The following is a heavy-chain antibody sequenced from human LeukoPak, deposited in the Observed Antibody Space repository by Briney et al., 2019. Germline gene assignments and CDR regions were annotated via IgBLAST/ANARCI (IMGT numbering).Heavy chain of an antibody. V-gene: IGHV3-7*01. CDR3: ARDSSGSYWGDAFDI. Sequence: PGGSLRLSCAASGFTFSSYWMSWVRQAPGKGLEWVANIKQDGSEKYYVDSVKGRFTISRDNAKNSLYLQMNSLRAEDTAVYYCARDSSGSYWGDAFDIWGQGTMVTVSS. CDR1: GFTFSSYW. D-gene: IGHD1-26*01. J-gene: IGHJ3*02. CDR2: IKQDGSEK.